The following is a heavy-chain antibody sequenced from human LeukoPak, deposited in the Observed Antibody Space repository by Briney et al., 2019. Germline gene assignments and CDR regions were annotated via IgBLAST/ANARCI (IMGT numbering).Heavy chain of an antibody. Sequence: GGSLRLFCAASGFTFRDYAMSWVREAPGKGLDWVSTISSYGCSTYYADSVKGRFSISRDNSKNTLYLQMNSLRAEDTAVYFCAKDSPSVTATPHDYWGQGALVTVSS. D-gene: IGHD2-21*02. CDR1: GFTFRDYA. CDR2: ISSYGCST. J-gene: IGHJ4*02. V-gene: IGHV3-23*01. CDR3: AKDSPSVTATPHDY.